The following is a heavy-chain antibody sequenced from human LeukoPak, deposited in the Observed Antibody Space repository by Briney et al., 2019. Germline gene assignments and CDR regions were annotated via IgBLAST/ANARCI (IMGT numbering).Heavy chain of an antibody. CDR2: IIPIFGTA. CDR3: ARGYCNTTSCENFFDP. Sequence: SVKVSCKASGGTFSSYAISWVRQAPGQGLEWMGGIIPIFGTANYAQKFQGRVTITTDESTSTAYMEVSRLKSDDTAVYYCARGYCNTTSCENFFDPWGQGTLVIVSS. V-gene: IGHV1-69*05. J-gene: IGHJ5*02. D-gene: IGHD2-2*01. CDR1: GGTFSSYA.